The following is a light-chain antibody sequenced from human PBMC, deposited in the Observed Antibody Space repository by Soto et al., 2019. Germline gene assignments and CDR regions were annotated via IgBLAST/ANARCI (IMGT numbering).Light chain of an antibody. CDR2: DDS. CDR1: SSDVGSYKL. V-gene: IGLV2-23*01. CDR3: YSRDV. Sequence: QSALTQPASVSGSPGQSITISCTGTSSDVGSYKLVSWYQQQPGKAPKLMIYDDSKRPSGVSNRFSGFKSGNTASLTISGLQAEDEADYYGYSRDVFGGGTKLTVL. J-gene: IGLJ2*01.